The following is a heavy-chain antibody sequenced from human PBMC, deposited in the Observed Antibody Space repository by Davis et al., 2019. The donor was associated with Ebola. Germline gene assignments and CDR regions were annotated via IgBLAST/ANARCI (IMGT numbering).Heavy chain of an antibody. CDR1: GGSISSGGYS. J-gene: IGHJ2*01. Sequence: MPGGSLRLSCAVSGGSISSGGYSWSWIRQPPGKGLEWIGHIHYSGSTHYNPSLKSRVTTSVDTSKNQFSLSLSSVTAADTAVYYCARMPTVTADHWYFDLWGRGTLVAVSS. D-gene: IGHD4-17*01. CDR3: ARMPTVTADHWYFDL. V-gene: IGHV4-61*08. CDR2: IHYSGST.